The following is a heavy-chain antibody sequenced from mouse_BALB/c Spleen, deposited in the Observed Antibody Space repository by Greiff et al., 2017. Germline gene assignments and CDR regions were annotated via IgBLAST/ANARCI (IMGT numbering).Heavy chain of an antibody. D-gene: IGHD1-1*01. V-gene: IGHV14-3*02. CDR3: APYGSGAY. J-gene: IGHJ3*01. CDR1: GFNIKDTY. Sequence: DVKLQESGAELVKPGASVKLSCTASGFNIKDTYMHWVKQRPEQGLEWIGRIDPANGNTKYDPKFQGKATITADTSSNTAYLQLSSLTSEDTAVYYCAPYGSGAYWGQGTLVTVSA. CDR2: IDPANGNT.